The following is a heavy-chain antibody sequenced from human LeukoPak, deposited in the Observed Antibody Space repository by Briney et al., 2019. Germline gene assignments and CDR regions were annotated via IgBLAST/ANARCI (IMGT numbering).Heavy chain of an antibody. D-gene: IGHD1-26*01. Sequence: GGSLRLSCAASGFTLSTYTMNWVRQAPGKGLEWVATISGSGVMTYYADSVKGRFTVSGDNSKNTLYLQMSSLTAADTAVYYCAKDRSIGTYYTFDHWGQGTLVTVSA. J-gene: IGHJ4*02. CDR1: GFTLSTYT. CDR2: ISGSGVMT. CDR3: AKDRSIGTYYTFDH. V-gene: IGHV3-23*01.